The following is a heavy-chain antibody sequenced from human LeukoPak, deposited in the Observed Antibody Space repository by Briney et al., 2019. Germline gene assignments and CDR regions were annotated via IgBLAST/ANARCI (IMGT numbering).Heavy chain of an antibody. V-gene: IGHV3-30*02. CDR2: IRSDGSNK. D-gene: IGHD6-19*01. CDR1: GFSFSSYG. Sequence: GGSLRLSCAGSGFSFSSYGMHWVRQAPGKGLEWMAFIRSDGSNKYYADSVKGRFTISRDNSKNTLYLQMNSLRAEDTAVYYCAKEKGYSSGCYDGAFDILGQGTMVTVSS. CDR3: AKEKGYSSGCYDGAFDI. J-gene: IGHJ3*02.